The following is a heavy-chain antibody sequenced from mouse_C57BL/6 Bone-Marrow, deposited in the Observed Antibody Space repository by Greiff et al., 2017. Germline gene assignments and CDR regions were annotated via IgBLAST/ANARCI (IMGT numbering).Heavy chain of an antibody. CDR2: INPTNGGT. CDR1: GYTFTDYN. D-gene: IGHD1-1*01. CDR3: ARKPSYYYGSSGAIDY. J-gene: IGHJ4*01. Sequence: EVQLQQSGPELVKPGASVKMSCKASGYTFTDYNMHWVKQSHGKSLEWIGYINPTNGGTSYNQKFKGQATLTVNKSSSTAYMELRSLTSEDSAVYYCARKPSYYYGSSGAIDYWGQGTSVTVSS. V-gene: IGHV1-22*01.